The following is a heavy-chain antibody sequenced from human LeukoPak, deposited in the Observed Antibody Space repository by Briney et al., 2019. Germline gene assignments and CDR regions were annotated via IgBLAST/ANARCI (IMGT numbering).Heavy chain of an antibody. J-gene: IGHJ5*02. D-gene: IGHD5-12*01. V-gene: IGHV4-34*01. Sequence: PSETLSLTCAVYGGSFSGYYWSWIRQPPGKGLEWIGEINHSGSTNYNPSLKSRVTISVDTSKNQFSLKLSSVTAADTAVYYCARGKRWLRSGGRPQYWFDPWGQGTLVTVSS. CDR2: INHSGST. CDR3: ARGKRWLRSGGRPQYWFDP. CDR1: GGSFSGYY.